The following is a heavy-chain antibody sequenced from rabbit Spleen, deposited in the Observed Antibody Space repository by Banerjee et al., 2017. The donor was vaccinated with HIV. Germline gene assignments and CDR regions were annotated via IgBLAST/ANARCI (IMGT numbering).Heavy chain of an antibody. CDR1: GFDLSSYYF. J-gene: IGHJ6*01. CDR2: ISTYNDVT. V-gene: IGHV1S40*01. Sequence: QSLEESGGGLVKPEGSLTLTCTASGFDLSSYYFMWWVRQAPGKGLEWIAWISTYNDVTIYASWAKGRFTISKTSSTTVTLQMTSLTVADTATYFCARDTGSSFSSYGMDLWGPGTLVTVS. CDR3: ARDTGSSFSSYGMDL. D-gene: IGHD8-1*01.